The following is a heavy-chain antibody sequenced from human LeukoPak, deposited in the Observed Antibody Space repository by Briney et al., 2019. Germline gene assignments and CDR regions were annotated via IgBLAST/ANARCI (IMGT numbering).Heavy chain of an antibody. D-gene: IGHD6-13*01. CDR3: ASFNPSRKTQQLVKYFDY. CDR1: GGSISSGGYS. V-gene: IGHV4-30-2*01. Sequence: SQTLSLTCAVSGGSISSGGYSWSWIRQPPGKGLEWIGYIYHSGSTYYNPSLKSRVTISVDTSKNQFSLKLSSVTAADTAVYYCASFNPSRKTQQLVKYFDYWGQGTLVTVSS. CDR2: IYHSGST. J-gene: IGHJ4*02.